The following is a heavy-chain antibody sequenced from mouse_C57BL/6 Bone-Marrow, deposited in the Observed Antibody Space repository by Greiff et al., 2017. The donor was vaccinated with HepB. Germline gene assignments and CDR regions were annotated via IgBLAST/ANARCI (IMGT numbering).Heavy chain of an antibody. CDR2: ISSGGSYT. V-gene: IGHV5-6*01. D-gene: IGHD1-1*01. Sequence: EVKLMESGGDLVKPGGSLKLSCAASGFTFSSYGMSWVRQTPDKRLEWVATISSGGSYTYYPDSVKGRFTISRDNAKNTLYLQMSSLKSEDTAMYYYAREGYYYSLPYYFDYWGQGTTLTVSS. CDR3: AREGYYYSLPYYFDY. CDR1: GFTFSSYG. J-gene: IGHJ2*01.